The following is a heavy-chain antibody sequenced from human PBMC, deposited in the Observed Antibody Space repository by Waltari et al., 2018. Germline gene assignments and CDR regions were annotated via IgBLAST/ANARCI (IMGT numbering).Heavy chain of an antibody. CDR2: IYTSGST. Sequence: LTCTVSGGSISRGSYYWSWIRQPAGKGLEWIGRIYTSGSTNYNPSLKSRVTISVDTSKNQFSLKLSSVTAADTAVYYCARATVVNLDYWGQGTLVTVSS. J-gene: IGHJ4*02. CDR1: GGSISRGSYY. CDR3: ARATVVNLDY. V-gene: IGHV4-61*02. D-gene: IGHD4-17*01.